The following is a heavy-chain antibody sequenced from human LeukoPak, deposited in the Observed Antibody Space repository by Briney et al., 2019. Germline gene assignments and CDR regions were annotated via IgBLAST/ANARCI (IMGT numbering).Heavy chain of an antibody. Sequence: GGSLRLSCAASGFTFSSYAMSWVRQAPGKGLEWVSAISGSGGSKYYADSVKGRFTISRDNSKNTLYLQMNSLRAEDTAVYYCAKAEGMTTVKIFGYWGQGTLVTVSS. CDR1: GFTFSSYA. CDR2: ISGSGGSK. J-gene: IGHJ4*02. D-gene: IGHD4-17*01. CDR3: AKAEGMTTVKIFGY. V-gene: IGHV3-23*01.